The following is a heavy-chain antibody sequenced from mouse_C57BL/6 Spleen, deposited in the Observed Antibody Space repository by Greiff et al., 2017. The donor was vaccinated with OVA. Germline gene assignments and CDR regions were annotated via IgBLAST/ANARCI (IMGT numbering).Heavy chain of an antibody. CDR1: GFTFSDYY. D-gene: IGHD1-1*01. CDR2: INYDGSST. Sequence: EVQLVESEGGLVQPGSSMKLSCTASGFTFSDYYMAWVRQVPEKGLEWVANINYDGSSTYYLDSLKSRFIISRDNAKNILYLQMSSLKSEDTATYYCARGDYGSPFDYWGQGTTLTVSS. V-gene: IGHV5-16*01. CDR3: ARGDYGSPFDY. J-gene: IGHJ2*01.